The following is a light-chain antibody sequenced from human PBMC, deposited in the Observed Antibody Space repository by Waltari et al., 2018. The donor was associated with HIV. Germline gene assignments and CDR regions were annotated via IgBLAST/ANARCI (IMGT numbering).Light chain of an antibody. J-gene: IGKJ4*01. V-gene: IGKV4-1*01. Sequence: DIVMTQSPHSLAVSLGERATINCRSSRTILYSSNNQNYLAWYQQKPGQSPKVLIYWASTRASGVPDRFSGSGSGTNFSLTISSLQSDDVAVYFCQQYYTIGPTFGGGTKVE. CDR3: QQYYTIGPT. CDR2: WAS. CDR1: RTILYSSNNQNY.